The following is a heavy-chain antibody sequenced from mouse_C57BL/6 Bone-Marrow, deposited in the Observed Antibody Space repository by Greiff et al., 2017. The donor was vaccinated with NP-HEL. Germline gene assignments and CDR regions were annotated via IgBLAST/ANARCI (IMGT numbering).Heavy chain of an antibody. CDR3: TTSGYYYCSSYYALDY. D-gene: IGHD1-1*01. V-gene: IGHV14-1*01. Sequence: VHVKQSGAELVRPGASVKLSCTASGFNITDYYMHWVKQRPEQGLEWIGRIDPEGGDTEYAPKFQGKATMTADTSSNTAYLQLSSLTSEDTAVYYCTTSGYYYCSSYYALDYGGQGTSVTVSS. CDR2: IDPEGGDT. J-gene: IGHJ4*01. CDR1: GFNITDYY.